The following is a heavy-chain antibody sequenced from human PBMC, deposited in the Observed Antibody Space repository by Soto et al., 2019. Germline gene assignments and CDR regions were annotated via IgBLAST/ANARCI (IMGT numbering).Heavy chain of an antibody. CDR2: MNPGSGKT. J-gene: IGHJ5*02. D-gene: IGHD6-13*01. V-gene: IGHV1-8*03. Sequence: QVQLVQSGAEVKEPGASVRVSCKASGYTFINFDISWVRQAAGQGLEWLGWMNPGSGKTGYASKFQGRVAITRDASTGTSPLELISLTSDDTAVYYCARMASAGTLNWFDPWGQGTLVTVSS. CDR1: GYTFINFD. CDR3: ARMASAGTLNWFDP.